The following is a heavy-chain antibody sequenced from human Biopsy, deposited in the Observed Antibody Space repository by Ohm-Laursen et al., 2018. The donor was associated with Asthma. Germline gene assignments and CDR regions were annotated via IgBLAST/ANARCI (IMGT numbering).Heavy chain of an antibody. CDR3: AGFCSGGNCPDH. D-gene: IGHD2-15*01. V-gene: IGHV4-59*01. Sequence: GTLSLTCTVSGVSIRSYYWTLIRKPPGKGLERIGNIHYSGSTYSNPSLKSRVTISVDTSKKQISLRLSSVIAADTAVYYCAGFCSGGNCPDHWGQGTLVTVSS. J-gene: IGHJ4*02. CDR2: IHYSGST. CDR1: GVSIRSYY.